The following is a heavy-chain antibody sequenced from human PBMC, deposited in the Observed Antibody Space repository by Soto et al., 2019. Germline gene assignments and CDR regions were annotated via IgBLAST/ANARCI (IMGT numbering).Heavy chain of an antibody. CDR2: IHSDGSST. Sequence: EVQLVESGGGSVRPGGSLRLSCAASGFTFSYYWMHWVRQAPGKGLVWVSRIHSDGSSTTYADFVKGRFIISRENARNTVDLQMNSVRVEDTAVYYCARGDRGAFDLWGQGTVVTVSS. CDR3: ARGDRGAFDL. V-gene: IGHV3-74*01. D-gene: IGHD1-26*01. J-gene: IGHJ3*01. CDR1: GFTFSYYW.